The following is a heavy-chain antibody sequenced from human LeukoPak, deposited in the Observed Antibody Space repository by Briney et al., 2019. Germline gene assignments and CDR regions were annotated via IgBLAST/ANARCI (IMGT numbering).Heavy chain of an antibody. CDR2: IWYGGSNK. D-gene: IGHD3-3*01. J-gene: IGHJ4*02. V-gene: IGHV3-33*06. CDR1: GFTFSRNW. Sequence: GGSLRLSCAASGFTFSRNWMHWVRQAPGKGLEWVAVIWYGGSNKYYADSVKGRFTISRDNSKNTLYLQMNSLRAEDTAVYYCAKAIQYYFDYWGQGTLVTVSS. CDR3: AKAIQYYFDY.